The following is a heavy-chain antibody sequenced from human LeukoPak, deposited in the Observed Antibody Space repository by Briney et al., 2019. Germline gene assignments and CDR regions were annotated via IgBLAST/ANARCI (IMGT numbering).Heavy chain of an antibody. CDR2: VNSANGKT. D-gene: IGHD6-6*01. CDR1: GYTFTSNA. V-gene: IGHV1-3*04. CDR3: ARDLFVEQLASTTYFDY. J-gene: IGHJ4*02. Sequence: GASVKVSCKASGYTFTSNAMHWVRQAPGQRLEWMGWVNSANGKTKYSQKFHGRLTITRDTSASTAYMELRSLRSDDTAVYYCARDLFVEQLASTTYFDYWGQGTLVTVSS.